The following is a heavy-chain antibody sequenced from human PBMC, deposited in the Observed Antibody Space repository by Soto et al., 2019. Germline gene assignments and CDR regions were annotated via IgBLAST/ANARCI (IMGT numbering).Heavy chain of an antibody. CDR2: IYHSGSI. CDR1: GGSISSSNW. Sequence: PSETLSLTCAVSGGSISSSNWWSWVRQPPGKGLEWIGEIYHSGSINYNPSLKSRVTISVDKSKNQFSLKLSSVTAADTAVYYCARVALWNEEYSGMDVWGQGTTVTVSS. D-gene: IGHD1-1*01. CDR3: ARVALWNEEYSGMDV. J-gene: IGHJ6*02. V-gene: IGHV4-4*02.